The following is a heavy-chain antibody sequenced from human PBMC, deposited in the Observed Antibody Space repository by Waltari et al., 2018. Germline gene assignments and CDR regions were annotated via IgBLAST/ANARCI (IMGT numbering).Heavy chain of an antibody. J-gene: IGHJ4*02. CDR2: ISWNSGSI. CDR1: GFTFDDYS. CDR3: AKGHISNDFWSGSLDF. V-gene: IGHV3-9*03. D-gene: IGHD3-3*01. Sequence: EVQVVESGGGLVQPGRSLRLSCAASGFTFDDYSMHWVRQAPGKGLEWVSGISWNSGSIGYADSVKGRFTTSRENAKNSLYLQMNSLRAEDMALYYCAKGHISNDFWSGSLDFWGQGTLVTVSS.